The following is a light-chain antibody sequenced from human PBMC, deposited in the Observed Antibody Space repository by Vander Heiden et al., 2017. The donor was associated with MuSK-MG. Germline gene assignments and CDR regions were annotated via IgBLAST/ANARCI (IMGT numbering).Light chain of an antibody. CDR2: GSD. J-gene: IGLJ3*02. CDR1: YSNIGRHP. CDR3: AAWDGSVSGQWV. Sequence: QSVLTQPPSASGAPGQRVTISCSGSYSNIGRHPLYWYQQVPGTAPKLLIYGSDKRPSGVPDRFSGSRSASSGSLAISGLRHEEEADYYCAAWDGSVSGQWVFGGGTKLAVL. V-gene: IGLV1-47*01.